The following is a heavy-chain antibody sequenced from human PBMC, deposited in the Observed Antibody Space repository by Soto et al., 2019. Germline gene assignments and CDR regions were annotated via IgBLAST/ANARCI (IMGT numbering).Heavy chain of an antibody. J-gene: IGHJ6*02. CDR3: ARGYSSRWYSPYGMDV. Sequence: QVQLVQSGAEVKKPGSSVKVSCKASGGTFSSYAISWVRQAPGQGLEWMGGIIPIFGTANYAQKFQGRVTMTADESTSTGYMELSSLRSEDTAVYYRARGYSSRWYSPYGMDVWGQGTTVTVSS. CDR1: GGTFSSYA. D-gene: IGHD6-13*01. V-gene: IGHV1-69*12. CDR2: IIPIFGTA.